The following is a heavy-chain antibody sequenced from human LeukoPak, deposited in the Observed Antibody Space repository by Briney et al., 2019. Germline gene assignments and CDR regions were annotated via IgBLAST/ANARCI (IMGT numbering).Heavy chain of an antibody. CDR2: IYYSGST. Sequence: SETLSLTCTVSGGSISSSSYYWGWIRQPPGKGLEWIGSIYYSGSTYYNPSLKSRVTISVDTSKNQFSLKLSSVTAADTAVYYCASFGYCSGGSCYDYFDYWGQGTLVTVSS. D-gene: IGHD2-15*01. CDR1: GGSISSSSYY. J-gene: IGHJ4*02. V-gene: IGHV4-39*07. CDR3: ASFGYCSGGSCYDYFDY.